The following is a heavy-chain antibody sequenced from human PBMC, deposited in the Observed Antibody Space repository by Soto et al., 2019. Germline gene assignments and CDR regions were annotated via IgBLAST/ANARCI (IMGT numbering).Heavy chain of an antibody. V-gene: IGHV3-23*01. CDR2: ISGSGVST. J-gene: IGHJ4*02. CDR1: GFTFTSYA. CDR3: SKCSGDQVYSAADY. D-gene: IGHD2-15*01. Sequence: GGSLRLSCAASGFTFTSYAMTWVRQAPGKGLEWVSGISGSGVSTYYADSVKGRFTIFRDNSKNTLYLQANSLRAEDTAVYYCSKCSGDQVYSAADYWGQGSMVTVSS.